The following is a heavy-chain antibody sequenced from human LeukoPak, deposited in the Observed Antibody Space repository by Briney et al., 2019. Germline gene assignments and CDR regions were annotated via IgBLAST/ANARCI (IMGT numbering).Heavy chain of an antibody. CDR2: ISGSGGST. CDR3: ASIPSFYGDYT. J-gene: IGHJ5*02. D-gene: IGHD4-17*01. V-gene: IGHV3-23*01. CDR1: GFTFSSYA. Sequence: GGSLRLSCAASGFTFSSYAMSWVRQARGKALEWVSSISGSGGSTYYADSVKGRFAISRDNSKNTLYLQINSLRAEDTAVYYCASIPSFYGDYTWGQGTLVTVSS.